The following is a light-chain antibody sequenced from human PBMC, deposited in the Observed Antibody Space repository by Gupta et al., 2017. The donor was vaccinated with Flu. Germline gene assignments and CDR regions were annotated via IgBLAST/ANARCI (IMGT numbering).Light chain of an antibody. CDR1: QSVSSCY. J-gene: IGKJ2*01. CDR2: GAN. CDR3: QRCNRSPYT. Sequence: GTLSLSPGERATLSCRASQSVSSCYLAYYQQTPGQAPMLLIYGANSWATGIPGRSSGGGSRTDFTLTSSRLEHDDVAEYYCQRCNRSPYTFGQGTKLEIK. V-gene: IGKV3-20*01.